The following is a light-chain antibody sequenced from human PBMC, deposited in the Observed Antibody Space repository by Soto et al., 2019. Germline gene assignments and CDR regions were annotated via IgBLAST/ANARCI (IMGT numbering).Light chain of an antibody. CDR2: EGS. J-gene: IGLJ1*01. CDR1: RSDVGSYNL. Sequence: QSVLTHPASVSGSPGTSIRMSYTGTRSDVGSYNLVSWYQQHPGKAPKLMIYEGSKRPSGVSNRFSGSKSGNTASLTISGLQAEDEADYYCCSYAGSSSYVFGTGTKVTVL. CDR3: CSYAGSSSYV. V-gene: IGLV2-23*01.